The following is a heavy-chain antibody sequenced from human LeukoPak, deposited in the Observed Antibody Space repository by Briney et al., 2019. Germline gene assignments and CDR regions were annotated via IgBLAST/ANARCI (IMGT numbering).Heavy chain of an antibody. D-gene: IGHD2-21*01. Sequence: SETLSLTCTVSGGSISSSSYYWSWIRQPPGKGLEWIGYINYSGSTNYNPSLKSRVTISVDTSKNQFSLKLRSVTAADTAVYYCARDRLWNWFDPWGQGTLVTVSS. CDR3: ARDRLWNWFDP. CDR2: INYSGST. CDR1: GGSISSSSYY. V-gene: IGHV4-61*01. J-gene: IGHJ5*02.